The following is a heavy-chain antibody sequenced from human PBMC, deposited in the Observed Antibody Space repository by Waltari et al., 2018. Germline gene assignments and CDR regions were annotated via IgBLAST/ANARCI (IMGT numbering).Heavy chain of an antibody. CDR3: ARHGGYFSNFDY. V-gene: IGHV4-39*01. CDR2: IYHSGTT. J-gene: IGHJ4*02. CDR1: AGSISTIGYY. D-gene: IGHD2-21*01. Sequence: QLQLQESGPGLVKPSETLSLTCTVSAGSISTIGYYWAWVRQPPGKGLEWIGTIYHSGTTYYNPSLESRVTISVDTSRNQFSLKLRSVTAADTAVYYCARHGGYFSNFDYWGQGTLVTVSS.